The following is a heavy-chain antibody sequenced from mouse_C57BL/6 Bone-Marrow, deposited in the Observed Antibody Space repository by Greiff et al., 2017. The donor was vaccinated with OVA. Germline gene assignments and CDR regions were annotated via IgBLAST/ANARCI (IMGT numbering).Heavy chain of an antibody. V-gene: IGHV1-61*01. CDR3: ARLYYYGSSYGY. CDR1: GYTFTSYW. J-gene: IGHJ2*01. Sequence: QVQLQQPGAELVRPGSSVKLSCKASGYTFTSYWMDWVKQRPGQGLEWIGNIYPSDSETHYNQKFKDKATLTVDKSSSTAYMQLSSLTSEDSAVYYCARLYYYGSSYGYWGQGTTLTVSS. D-gene: IGHD1-1*01. CDR2: IYPSDSET.